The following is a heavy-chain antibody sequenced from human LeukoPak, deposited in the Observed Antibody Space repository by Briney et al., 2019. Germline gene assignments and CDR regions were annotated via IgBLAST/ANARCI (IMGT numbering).Heavy chain of an antibody. CDR2: IIPMLGKT. CDR3: ARGLFGGFAAAPFDH. CDR1: GGTFDNYA. D-gene: IGHD2-2*01. Sequence: SVKVSCKASGGTFDNYAVNWVREAPGLGLEWMGRIIPMLGKTNSAQKYQDRVTFTADKSTGTAYMELTHLRPDDTAVYFCARGLFGGFAAAPFDHWGQGTLVTVSP. J-gene: IGHJ4*02. V-gene: IGHV1-69*04.